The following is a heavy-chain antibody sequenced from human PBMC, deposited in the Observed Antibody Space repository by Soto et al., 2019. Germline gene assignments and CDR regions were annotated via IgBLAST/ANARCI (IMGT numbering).Heavy chain of an antibody. Sequence: GESLKISCKGSGYRFTSYWISWVRQMPGKGLEWMGRIDPSNSYTHYSPSFHGHVTISADNSISTAYLQWSNLRASDTAIYYCAFLDTSLDFDFWGQGTLVTVPS. V-gene: IGHV5-10-1*01. D-gene: IGHD3-3*02. CDR3: AFLDTSLDFDF. CDR2: IDPSNSYT. CDR1: GYRFTSYW. J-gene: IGHJ4*02.